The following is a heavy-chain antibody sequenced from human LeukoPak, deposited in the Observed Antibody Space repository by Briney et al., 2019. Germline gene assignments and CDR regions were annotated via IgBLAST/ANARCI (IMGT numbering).Heavy chain of an antibody. D-gene: IGHD4-23*01. J-gene: IGHJ4*02. Sequence: PGGSLRLSCAASGFTFSSYWMSWVRQAPGKGLEWVATINQNGGVKYYVDSVKGRLTISRDNAKTSLFLQMNSLRIDDTAMYYCTRTVNSASDFWGQGTLVTVSS. CDR1: GFTFSSYW. V-gene: IGHV3-7*03. CDR3: TRTVNSASDF. CDR2: INQNGGVK.